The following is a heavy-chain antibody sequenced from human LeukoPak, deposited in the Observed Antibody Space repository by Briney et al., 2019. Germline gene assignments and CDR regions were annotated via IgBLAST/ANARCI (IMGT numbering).Heavy chain of an antibody. Sequence: SETLSLTCTLSGGSISSYYWSWIRQPAGKGLEWIGRVYTSGDTNYNPSLKSRVTMSVDRSKNQFSLKLSSVTAADTAVYYCARRGITMIESVAFDIWGQGTMVTVSS. D-gene: IGHD3-22*01. CDR2: VYTSGDT. CDR1: GGSISSYY. CDR3: ARRGITMIESVAFDI. J-gene: IGHJ3*02. V-gene: IGHV4-4*07.